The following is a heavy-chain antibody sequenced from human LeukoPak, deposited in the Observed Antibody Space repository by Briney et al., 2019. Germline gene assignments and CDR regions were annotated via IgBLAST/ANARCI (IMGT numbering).Heavy chain of an antibody. J-gene: IGHJ4*02. CDR3: ARVLRGGLEYFDY. CDR1: GYSITSAYY. CDR2: LYHSGGT. Sequence: SETLSLTCTVSGYSITSAYYWGWIRQPPGKGLEWIGSLYHSGGTYYTPSLKSRVTISVDTSKNQFSLKLSSVTAADTAVYYCARVLRGGLEYFDYWGQGTLVTVSS. V-gene: IGHV4-38-2*02.